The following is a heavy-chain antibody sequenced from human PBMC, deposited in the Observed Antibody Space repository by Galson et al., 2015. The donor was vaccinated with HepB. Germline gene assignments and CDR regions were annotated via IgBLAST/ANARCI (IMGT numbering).Heavy chain of an antibody. CDR2: INPNSGGT. CDR3: ARDRIYSSGWYVGFYYGMDV. J-gene: IGHJ6*02. D-gene: IGHD6-19*01. V-gene: IGHV1-2*04. Sequence: SVKVSCKASGYTFTGYYMHWVRQAPGQGLEWMGWINPNSGGTNYAQKFQGWVTMTRDTSISTAYMELSRLRSDDTAVYYCARDRIYSSGWYVGFYYGMDVWSQGTTVTVSS. CDR1: GYTFTGYY.